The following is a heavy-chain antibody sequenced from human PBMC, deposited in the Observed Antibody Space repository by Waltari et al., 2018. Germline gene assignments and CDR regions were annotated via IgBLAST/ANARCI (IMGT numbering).Heavy chain of an antibody. CDR3: ARSFYFEDSGSPEAFDI. V-gene: IGHV5-51*01. Sequence: EEQVVQSGAEVRKPGESLKISCHGSGYNFDPYWIGWVRQMPGKGLEWMGMIYPGDSEIRSSPSFQGHVTISADSSISTAYLQWSSLKTSDTAMYYCARSFYFEDSGSPEAFDIWGQGTLVTVSS. CDR1: GYNFDPYW. D-gene: IGHD3-22*01. J-gene: IGHJ3*02. CDR2: IYPGDSEI.